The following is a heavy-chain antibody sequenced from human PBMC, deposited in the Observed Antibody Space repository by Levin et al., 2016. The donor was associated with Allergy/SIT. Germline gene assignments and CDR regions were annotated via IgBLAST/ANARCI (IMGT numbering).Heavy chain of an antibody. D-gene: IGHD6-19*01. CDR3: ARGSPTALRPLAGLDY. V-gene: IGHV3-33*01. Sequence: WIRQPPGKGLEWVAVIWHDGYNKEYSDAVKDRLSISRDNAKNTAYLEINSVRAEDTAIYYCARGSPTALRPLAGLDYWGQGTLVTVSS. CDR2: IWHDGYNK. J-gene: IGHJ4*02.